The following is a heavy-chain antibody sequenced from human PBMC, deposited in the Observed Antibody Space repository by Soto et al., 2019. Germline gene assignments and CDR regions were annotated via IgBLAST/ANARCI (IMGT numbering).Heavy chain of an antibody. V-gene: IGHV4-34*01. CDR1: GGSFSGYD. CDR3: ARSRVRDYYYYYGMDV. J-gene: IGHJ6*02. CDR2: INHSGST. D-gene: IGHD2-8*01. Sequence: PSDTLALTCAVYGGSFSGYDWSWIRQPPGKGLEWIGEINHSGSTNYNPSLKSRVTISVDTSKNQFSLKLSSVTAADTAVYYCARSRVRDYYYYYGMDVWGQGTTVTVS.